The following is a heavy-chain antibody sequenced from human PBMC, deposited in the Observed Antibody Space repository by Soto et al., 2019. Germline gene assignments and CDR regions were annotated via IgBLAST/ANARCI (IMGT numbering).Heavy chain of an antibody. V-gene: IGHV1-2*04. CDR1: GYTFTGYY. Sequence: QVQLVQSGAEVKKPGASVKVSCKASGYTFTGYYMHWVRQAPGQGLEWMGWINPNSGGTNYAQKFQGWVTMTKDTSISTAYMELSRLRSDDTAVYYCARDVSSGWYGGFDPWGQGTLVTVSS. CDR3: ARDVSSGWYGGFDP. D-gene: IGHD6-19*01. CDR2: INPNSGGT. J-gene: IGHJ5*02.